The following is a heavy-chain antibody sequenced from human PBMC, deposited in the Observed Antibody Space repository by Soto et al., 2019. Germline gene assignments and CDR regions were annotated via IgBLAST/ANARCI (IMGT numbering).Heavy chain of an antibody. V-gene: IGHV1-18*04. CDR3: ARDTRTYYYDSSGSPIDY. D-gene: IGHD3-22*01. J-gene: IGHJ4*02. CDR1: CYTFTNYG. Sequence: SVKVLSKDSCYTFTNYGISWVRHAPVQGLEWMGWIGAYIGNTNYAQKLEGRVTMTTDTSTSTAYMELRSLRSDDTAVYYRARDTRTYYYDSSGSPIDYWGPGTMVTVSS. CDR2: IGAYIGNT.